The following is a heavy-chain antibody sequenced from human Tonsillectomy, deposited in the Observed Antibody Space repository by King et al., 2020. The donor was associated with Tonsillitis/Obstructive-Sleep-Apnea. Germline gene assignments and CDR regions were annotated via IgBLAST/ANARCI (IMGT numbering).Heavy chain of an antibody. J-gene: IGHJ5*02. CDR2: IIPIFGTT. V-gene: IGHV1-69*01. CDR1: GGTFSSYA. D-gene: IGHD3-3*01. Sequence: QMGEAGAEVKKPGSSVKVSCKASGGTFSSYAISGVRQAPGQGLEWMGGIIPIFGTTNYAQKFQGRVTITADESTSTAYMELSSLRSEDTAVYYCARIPLGEDVWFDPWGQGTLVTVSS. CDR3: ARIPLGEDVWFDP.